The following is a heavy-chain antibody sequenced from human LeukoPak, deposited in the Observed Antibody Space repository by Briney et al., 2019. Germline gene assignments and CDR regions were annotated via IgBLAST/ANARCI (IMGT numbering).Heavy chain of an antibody. Sequence: ASVKVSCKASGGTFSSYAISWVRQAPGQGLEWMGGIIPIFGTANCAQKFQGRVTITADKSTSTAYMELSSLRSEDTAVYYCARVGYYDSSGYYFRFDYWGQGTLVTVSS. CDR2: IIPIFGTA. V-gene: IGHV1-69*06. D-gene: IGHD3-22*01. J-gene: IGHJ4*02. CDR3: ARVGYYDSSGYYFRFDY. CDR1: GGTFSSYA.